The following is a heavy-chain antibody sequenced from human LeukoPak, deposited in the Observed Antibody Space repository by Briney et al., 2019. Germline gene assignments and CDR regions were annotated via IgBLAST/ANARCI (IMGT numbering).Heavy chain of an antibody. D-gene: IGHD2-15*01. CDR3: ARARRYCSGGSCPWLDY. V-gene: IGHV4-34*01. J-gene: IGHJ4*02. Sequence: SETLSLTCAVYGGSFSGYYWSLIRQPPGRGLEWIGEINHSGSTNYNPSLKSRVTISVDTSKNQFSLKLSSVTAADTAVYYCARARRYCSGGSCPWLDYWGQGTLVTVSS. CDR2: INHSGST. CDR1: GGSFSGYY.